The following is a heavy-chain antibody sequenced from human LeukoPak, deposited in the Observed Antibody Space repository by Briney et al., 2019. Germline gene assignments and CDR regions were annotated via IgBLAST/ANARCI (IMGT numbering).Heavy chain of an antibody. D-gene: IGHD5-18*01. J-gene: IGHJ4*02. CDR1: GYSISSGYY. CDR2: IYHSGST. V-gene: IGHV4-38-2*02. CDR3: AREGGYSYGYDY. Sequence: SETLSLTCTVSGYSISSGYYWGWIRPPPGKGLEWIGSIYHSGSTYYNPSLKSRVTISVDTSKNQFSLKLSSVTAADTAVYYCAREGGYSYGYDYWGQGTLVTVSS.